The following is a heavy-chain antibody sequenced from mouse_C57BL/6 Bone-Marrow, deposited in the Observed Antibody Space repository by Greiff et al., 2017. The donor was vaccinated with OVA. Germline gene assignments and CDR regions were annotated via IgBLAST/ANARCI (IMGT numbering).Heavy chain of an antibody. CDR3: TRGLLCGAMDD. V-gene: IGHV1-15*01. CDR1: GYTFTDYE. J-gene: IGHJ4*01. Sequence: VKLMESGAELVRPGASVTLSCKASGYTFTDYEMHWVKQTPVHGLEWIGAIDPETGGTAYNQKFKGKAILTADKSSSTAYMELRSLTSEDSAVYYCTRGLLCGAMDDWGQGTSVTVSS. D-gene: IGHD2-1*01. CDR2: IDPETGGT.